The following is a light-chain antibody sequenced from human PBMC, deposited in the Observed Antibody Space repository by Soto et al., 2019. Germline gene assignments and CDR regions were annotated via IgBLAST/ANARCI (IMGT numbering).Light chain of an antibody. CDR2: NVN. CDR1: SSDVGGYNY. V-gene: IGLV2-14*03. CDR3: SSFTSSTTYV. J-gene: IGLJ1*01. Sequence: QSALTQPASGSGSPGQSITISCTGTSSDVGGYNYVSWYQQHPGEVPKVIIFNVNNRPSGVSDRFSGSRSGNTASLTISGLQAEDEADYYCSSFTSSTTYVFGTGTKLTVL.